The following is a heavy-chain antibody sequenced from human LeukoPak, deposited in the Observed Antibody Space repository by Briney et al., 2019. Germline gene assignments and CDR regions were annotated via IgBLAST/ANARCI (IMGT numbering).Heavy chain of an antibody. CDR3: ARDLPDIVVVPAADLTHAFDI. Sequence: SGGSLRLSCAASGFTFSSYAMHWVRQAPGKGLEYVSAISSNGGSTYYANSVKGRFTISRDNSKNTLYLQMGSLRAEDMAVYYCARDLPDIVVVPAADLTHAFDIWGQGTMVTVSS. CDR2: ISSNGGST. D-gene: IGHD2-2*01. CDR1: GFTFSSYA. J-gene: IGHJ3*02. V-gene: IGHV3-64*01.